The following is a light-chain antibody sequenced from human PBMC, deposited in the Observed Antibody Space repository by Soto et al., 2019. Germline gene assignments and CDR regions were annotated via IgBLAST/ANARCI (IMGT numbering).Light chain of an antibody. CDR2: QDS. V-gene: IGLV3-1*01. Sequence: SYELTQPPSVSVSPGQTASITCSGDKLGDKYACWYQQKPGQSPVLVIYQDSKRPSGIPERFSGSNSGNTATLTISGTQAMDEADYYCQAWESSVVFGGGTKPTVL. J-gene: IGLJ2*01. CDR3: QAWESSVV. CDR1: KLGDKY.